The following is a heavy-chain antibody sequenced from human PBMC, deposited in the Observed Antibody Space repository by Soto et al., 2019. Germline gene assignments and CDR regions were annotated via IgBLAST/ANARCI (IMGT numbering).Heavy chain of an antibody. J-gene: IGHJ3*02. D-gene: IGHD5-18*01. CDR3: ARSVDTAMVNHDAFDI. CDR2: IYYSGST. Sequence: QLQLQESGPGLVKPSETLSLTCTVSGGSISSSSYYWGWIRQPPGKGLEWIGSIYYSGSTYYNPSLKSRVTISVDTSKNQFSLKLSSVTAADTAVYYCARSVDTAMVNHDAFDIWGQGTMVTVSS. V-gene: IGHV4-39*01. CDR1: GGSISSSSYY.